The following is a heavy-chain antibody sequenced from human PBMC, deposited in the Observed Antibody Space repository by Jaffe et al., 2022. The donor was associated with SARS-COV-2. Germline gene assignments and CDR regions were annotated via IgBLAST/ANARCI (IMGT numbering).Heavy chain of an antibody. CDR1: GFTFSSYG. D-gene: IGHD1-1*01. V-gene: IGHV3-30*03. Sequence: QVQLVESGGGVVQPGRSLRLSCAASGFTFSSYGMHWVRQAPGKGLEWVAVISYDGSNKYYADSVKGRFTISRDNSKNTLYLQMNSLRAEDTAVYYCACLADDNRPFDYWGQGTLVTVSS. CDR2: ISYDGSNK. J-gene: IGHJ4*02. CDR3: ACLADDNRPFDY.